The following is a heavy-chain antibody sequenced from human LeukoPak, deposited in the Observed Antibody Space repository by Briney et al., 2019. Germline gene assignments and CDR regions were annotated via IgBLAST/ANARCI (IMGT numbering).Heavy chain of an antibody. CDR1: VGAITIYY. J-gene: IGHJ3*01. CDR3: AGSFSGSGAFDV. Sequence: SETLSLTCSVSVGAITIYYWSWVRQPPGKGLEWIAFIFYTGTTNYNTSLRSRVHTPQDASRNHSSLRLSSTTSADTAVYYCAGSFSGSGAFDVWGQGTVVTVSS. V-gene: IGHV4-59*01. D-gene: IGHD3-10*01. CDR2: IFYTGTT.